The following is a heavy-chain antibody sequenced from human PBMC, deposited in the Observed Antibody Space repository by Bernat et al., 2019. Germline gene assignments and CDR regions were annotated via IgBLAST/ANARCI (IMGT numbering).Heavy chain of an antibody. D-gene: IGHD5-18*01. V-gene: IGHV3-30-3*01. CDR2: ISYDGSNK. Sequence: QVQLVESGGGVVQPGRSLRLSCAASGFTFSSYAMHWVRQAPGKGLEWVAVISYDGSNKYYADSVKGRFTISRDNSKNTLYLQMNSLRAEDTAVDYCARDGSTANGGMDVWGQGTTVTVSS. CDR1: GFTFSSYA. J-gene: IGHJ6*02. CDR3: ARDGSTANGGMDV.